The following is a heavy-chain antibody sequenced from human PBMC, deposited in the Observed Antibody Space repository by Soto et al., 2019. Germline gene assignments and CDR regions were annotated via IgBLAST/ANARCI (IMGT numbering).Heavy chain of an antibody. V-gene: IGHV5-10-1*01. CDR3: ARDPVYYDSSGYSDFDY. CDR1: GYSFTIYW. CDR2: IDPSDSYT. D-gene: IGHD3-22*01. Sequence: GESLKISCNGSGYSFTIYWISWVLQMPGKGLEWMGRIDPSDSYTNYSPSFQGHVTISADKSISTAYLQWSSLKASDTAMYYCARDPVYYDSSGYSDFDYWGQGTLVTVSS. J-gene: IGHJ4*02.